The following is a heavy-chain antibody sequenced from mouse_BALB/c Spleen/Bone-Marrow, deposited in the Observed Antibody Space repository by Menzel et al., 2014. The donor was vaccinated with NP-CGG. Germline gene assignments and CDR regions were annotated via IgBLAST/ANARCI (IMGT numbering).Heavy chain of an antibody. D-gene: IGHD1-1*01. Sequence: QVQLQQPGAELMKPGASVKISCKATGYTFSRYWIEWVKQRPGHGLEWIGEILPGSGSTNYNEKFKGKATFTADTSSNTAYMQLSSLTSEDSAVYYCARWGYGSSYVGYFDVWGAGTTVTVSS. CDR2: ILPGSGST. CDR3: ARWGYGSSYVGYFDV. V-gene: IGHV1-9*01. CDR1: GYTFSRYW. J-gene: IGHJ1*01.